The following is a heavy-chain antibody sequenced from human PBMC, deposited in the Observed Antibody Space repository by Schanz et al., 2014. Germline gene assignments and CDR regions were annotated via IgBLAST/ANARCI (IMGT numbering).Heavy chain of an antibody. Sequence: VHLLESGGGLVEPGGSLRLSCAASGFTFSSYAMNWVRQAPGKGLEWVSYISGTGTVMYADSVKGRFTISRDNGKNSLSLQMNSLRVEDTAIYYCARDSNGDDGYRFWFDSWGQGILVTVSS. D-gene: IGHD4-17*01. CDR1: GFTFSSYA. J-gene: IGHJ5*01. CDR2: ISGTGTV. V-gene: IGHV3-48*01. CDR3: ARDSNGDDGYRFWFDS.